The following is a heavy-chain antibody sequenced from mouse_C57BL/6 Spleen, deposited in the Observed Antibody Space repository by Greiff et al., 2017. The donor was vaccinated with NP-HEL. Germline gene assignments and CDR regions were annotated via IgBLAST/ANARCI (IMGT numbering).Heavy chain of an antibody. J-gene: IGHJ4*01. CDR1: GFTFTDYY. Sequence: EVMLVESGGGLVQPGGSLSLSCAASGFTFTDYYMSWVRQPPGKALEWLGFIRNKANGYTTEYSASVKGRFTISRDNSQSILYLQMNALRAEDSATYYCARCPLLRCFMDYWGQGTSVTVSS. CDR2: IRNKANGYTT. CDR3: ARCPLLRCFMDY. V-gene: IGHV7-3*01. D-gene: IGHD1-1*01.